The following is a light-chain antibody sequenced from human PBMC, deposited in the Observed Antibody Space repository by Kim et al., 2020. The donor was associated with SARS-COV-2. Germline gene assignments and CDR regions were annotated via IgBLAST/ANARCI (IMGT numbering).Light chain of an antibody. CDR3: MIWPSMGV. V-gene: IGLV5-37*01. J-gene: IGLJ3*02. CDR1: SDINVGNYN. Sequence: TLPSDINVGNYNIYWYQQKPGSPPRYLLYYYSDSDKGQGSANTGILLISGLQSEDEADYYCMIWPSMGVFGGGTQLTVL. CDR2: YYSDSDK.